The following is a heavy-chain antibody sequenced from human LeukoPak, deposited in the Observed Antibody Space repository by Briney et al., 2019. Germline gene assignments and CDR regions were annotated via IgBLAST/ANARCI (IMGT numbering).Heavy chain of an antibody. CDR1: GFSFSSYE. CDR3: AKTMIVVVTPFDY. J-gene: IGHJ4*02. D-gene: IGHD3-22*01. V-gene: IGHV3-23*01. CDR2: ISGSGGST. Sequence: GGSLRLSCAASGFSFSSYEMNWVRQAPGKGLEWVSAISGSGGSTYYADSVKGRFTISRDNSKNTLYLQMNSLRAEDTAVYYCAKTMIVVVTPFDYWGQGTLVTVSS.